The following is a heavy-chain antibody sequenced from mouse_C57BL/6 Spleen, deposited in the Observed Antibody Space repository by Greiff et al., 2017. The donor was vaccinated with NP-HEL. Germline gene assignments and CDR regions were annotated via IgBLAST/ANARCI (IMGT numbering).Heavy chain of an antibody. Sequence: VQLQQSGPELVKPGASVKISCKASGYTFTDYYMNWVKQSHGKSLEWIGDINPNNGGTSYNQKFKGKATLTVDKSSSTAYMELRSLTSEDSAVYYCARWVYGYDGYAMDYWGQGTSVTVSS. CDR3: ARWVYGYDGYAMDY. CDR2: INPNNGGT. J-gene: IGHJ4*01. D-gene: IGHD2-2*01. V-gene: IGHV1-26*01. CDR1: GYTFTDYY.